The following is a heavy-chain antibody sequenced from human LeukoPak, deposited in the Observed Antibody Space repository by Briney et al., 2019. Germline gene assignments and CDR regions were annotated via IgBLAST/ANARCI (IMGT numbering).Heavy chain of an antibody. CDR1: GFTFDDYT. V-gene: IGHV3-30*02. CDR3: AKGSATVTTPFDY. CDR2: IRYDGSNK. J-gene: IGHJ4*02. D-gene: IGHD4-17*01. Sequence: GGSLRLSCAASGFTFDDYTMHWVRQAPGKGLEWVAFIRYDGSNKYYADSVKGRFTISRDNSKNTLYLQMNSLRAEDTAVYYCAKGSATVTTPFDYWGQGTLVTVSS.